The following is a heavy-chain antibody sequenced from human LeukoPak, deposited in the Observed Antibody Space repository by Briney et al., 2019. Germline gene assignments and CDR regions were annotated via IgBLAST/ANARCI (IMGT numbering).Heavy chain of an antibody. D-gene: IGHD3-10*01. CDR2: INAGNGNT. J-gene: IGHJ5*02. CDR1: GYTFTSYA. V-gene: IGHV1-3*01. Sequence: ASVKVSCKASGYTFTSYAMHWVRQAPGQRLEWMGWINAGNGNTKYSQKFQGRVTITRDTSASTAYMELSSLRSEDTAVYYCAREGAHESRMVRGVRRWFDPWGQGTLVTVSS. CDR3: AREGAHESRMVRGVRRWFDP.